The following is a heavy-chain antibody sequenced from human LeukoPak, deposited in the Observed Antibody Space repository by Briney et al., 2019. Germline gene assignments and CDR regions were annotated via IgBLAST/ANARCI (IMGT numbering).Heavy chain of an antibody. CDR1: GGTFSSYA. CDR3: ARDLGPLYYGGNSDAFDI. CDR2: IIPIFGTA. D-gene: IGHD4-23*01. J-gene: IGHJ3*02. Sequence: SVKVSCKASGGTFSSYAISWVRQAPGQGLEWMGGIIPIFGTANYAQKFQGRVTITTDESTSTAYMELSSLRSEDTAVYYCARDLGPLYYGGNSDAFDIWGQGTMVTVSS. V-gene: IGHV1-69*05.